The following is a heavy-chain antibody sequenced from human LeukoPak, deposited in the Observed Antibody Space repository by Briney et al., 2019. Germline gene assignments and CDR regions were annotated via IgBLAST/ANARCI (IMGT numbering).Heavy chain of an antibody. D-gene: IGHD3-10*02. J-gene: IGHJ6*04. V-gene: IGHV3-48*03. CDR1: GFRFNNFV. Sequence: GGSLRLSCAASGFRFNNFVMNWVRQAPGKGLEWVSYISSSGSTIYYADSVKGRFTISRDNAKNSLYLQMNSLRAEDTAVYYCAELGITMIGGVWGKGTTVTISS. CDR2: ISSSGSTI. CDR3: AELGITMIGGV.